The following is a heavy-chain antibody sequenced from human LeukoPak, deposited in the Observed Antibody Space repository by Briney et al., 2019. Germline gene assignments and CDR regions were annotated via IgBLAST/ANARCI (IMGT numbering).Heavy chain of an antibody. CDR3: ARVSSTSCCGSK. CDR1: GYTFTSYD. D-gene: IGHD2-2*01. J-gene: IGHJ4*02. Sequence: ASVKVSCKASGYTFTSYDINWVRQATGQGLEWMGWMNPNSGNTGYAQKFQGRVTMTRNTSISTAYMELSSLRSEDTAVYYCARVSSTSCCGSKWVQGTLVTVSS. CDR2: MNPNSGNT. V-gene: IGHV1-8*01.